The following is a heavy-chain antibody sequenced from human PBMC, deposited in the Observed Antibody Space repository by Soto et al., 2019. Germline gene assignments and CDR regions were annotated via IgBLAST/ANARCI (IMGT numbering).Heavy chain of an antibody. CDR2: TGSGTGPG. CDR3: ARRDSGGVYRYFDS. CDR1: GGTFSTNP. D-gene: IGHD2-15*01. Sequence: QVQLVQSGAEVKKPGSSVKVSCKASGGTFSTNPISWVRQAPGQGLEWMGGTGSGTGPGDHAQKFQGRLTSTGDKATSTVYMELSSLSSEDTAVYYCARRDSGGVYRYFDSWGQGTLVTVSS. V-gene: IGHV1-69*06. J-gene: IGHJ4*02.